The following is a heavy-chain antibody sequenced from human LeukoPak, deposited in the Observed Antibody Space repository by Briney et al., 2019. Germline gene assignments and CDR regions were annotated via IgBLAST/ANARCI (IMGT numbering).Heavy chain of an antibody. J-gene: IGHJ3*02. D-gene: IGHD3-22*01. CDR1: GFTVSSNY. Sequence: PGGSLRLSCSACGFTVSSNYMSWVRQAPGRGREWVSVIYSGGSTYYAHSVKGRFTISRDNSKNTLYLQMNSLRAEDTAVYYCARTYYYDSSGPWTFDIWGQGTMVTVSS. CDR2: IYSGGST. CDR3: ARTYYYDSSGPWTFDI. V-gene: IGHV3-53*01.